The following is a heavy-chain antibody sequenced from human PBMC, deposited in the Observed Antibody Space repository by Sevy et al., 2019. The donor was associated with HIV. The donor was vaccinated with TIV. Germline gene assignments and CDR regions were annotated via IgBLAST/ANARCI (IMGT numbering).Heavy chain of an antibody. CDR1: GGSISSYY. CDR2: ICYSGST. J-gene: IGHJ4*02. V-gene: IGHV4-59*01. Sequence: SETLSLTCTVSGGSISSYYWSWIRQPPGKGLEWIGYICYSGSTNYNPSLKSRVTISVDTSKNQFSLKLSSVTAADTAVYYCARGGGEVPAATSFDYWGQGTLVTVSS. D-gene: IGHD2-2*01. CDR3: ARGGGEVPAATSFDY.